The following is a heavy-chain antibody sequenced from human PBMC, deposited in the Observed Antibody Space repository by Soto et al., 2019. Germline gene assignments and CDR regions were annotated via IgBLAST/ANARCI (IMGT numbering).Heavy chain of an antibody. Sequence: QVQLVQSGAEVKKPGASVKVSCKASGYTFTSYDINWVRQATGQGLEWMGWMNPNSGNTGYAQKFQGRVTMTRNTAISTAYRELSSLGSEDTAVYYWARGINYYDSGGDAFDIWGEGTMVTVSS. J-gene: IGHJ3*02. CDR2: MNPNSGNT. CDR1: GYTFTSYD. V-gene: IGHV1-8*01. CDR3: ARGINYYDSGGDAFDI. D-gene: IGHD3-10*01.